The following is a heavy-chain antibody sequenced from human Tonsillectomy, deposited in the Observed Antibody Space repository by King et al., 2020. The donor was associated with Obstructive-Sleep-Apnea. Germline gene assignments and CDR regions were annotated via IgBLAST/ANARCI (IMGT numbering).Heavy chain of an antibody. Sequence: HVQLQESGPGLVKPSETLSLTCTVSGGSISSYYWSWIRQPPGKGLEWIGYIYYSGSTNYNPSLKSRVTISVDTSKNQFSLKLSSVTAADTAVYYCARDVDNGGGTLDYWGQGTLVTVSS. D-gene: IGHD5-12*01. CDR3: ARDVDNGGGTLDY. V-gene: IGHV4-59*01. J-gene: IGHJ4*02. CDR2: IYYSGST. CDR1: GGSISSYY.